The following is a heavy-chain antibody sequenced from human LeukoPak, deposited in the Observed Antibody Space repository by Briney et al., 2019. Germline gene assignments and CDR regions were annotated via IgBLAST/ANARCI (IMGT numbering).Heavy chain of an antibody. CDR2: ISYDGSIT. CDR1: WFTFNNYL. J-gene: IGHJ4*02. V-gene: IGHV3-30*02. D-gene: IGHD2/OR15-2a*01. Sequence: GGSLSLSCSPSWFTFNNYLTLGVPQAPGKGREGLAIISYDGSITYYADSVKGRFTVSRDDSKNTLYLQMNSLRGDDTAVYYCAKDGTSYYYIYYWGQGTLVTVSS. CDR3: AKDGTSYYYIYY.